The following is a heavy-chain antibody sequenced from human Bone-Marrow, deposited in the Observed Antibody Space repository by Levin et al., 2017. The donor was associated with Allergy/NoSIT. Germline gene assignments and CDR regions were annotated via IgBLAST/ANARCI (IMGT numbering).Heavy chain of an antibody. CDR2: IRSKAYGGTT. J-gene: IGHJ4*02. V-gene: IGHV3-49*04. CDR1: GFTFGDYA. CDR3: TTIPNLDY. Sequence: GGSLRLSCTASGFTFGDYAMSWVRQAPGKGLEWVGFIRSKAYGGTTEYAASVKGRFTISRDDSKSIAYLQMNSLKTEDTAVYYCTTIPNLDYWGQGTLVTVSS.